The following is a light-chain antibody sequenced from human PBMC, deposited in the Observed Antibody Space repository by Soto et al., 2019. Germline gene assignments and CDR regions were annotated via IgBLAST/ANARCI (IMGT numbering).Light chain of an antibody. CDR3: QYADT. Sequence: EVVLTQSPGTLSLSPGERAILSCRASQSVSGRYLAWYQQRPGQAPILLIYGASSRATGIPDRFSGGGSGTYFALTISRLEPEDFAVYYCQYADTFGPGVKVYFK. CDR2: GAS. J-gene: IGKJ3*01. CDR1: QSVSGRY. V-gene: IGKV3-20*01.